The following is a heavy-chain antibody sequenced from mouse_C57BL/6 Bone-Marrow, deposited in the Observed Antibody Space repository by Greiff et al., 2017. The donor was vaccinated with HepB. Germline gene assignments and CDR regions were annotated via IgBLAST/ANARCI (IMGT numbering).Heavy chain of an antibody. CDR3: ARDSYYGSSYGY. D-gene: IGHD1-1*01. J-gene: IGHJ2*01. V-gene: IGHV5-4*01. CDR2: ISDGGSYT. Sequence: EVQGVESGGGLVKPGGSLKLSCAASGFTFSSYAMSWVRQTPEKRLEWVATISDGGSYTYYPDNVKGRFTISRDNAKNNLYLQMSHLKSEDTAMYYCARDSYYGSSYGYWGQGTTLTVSS. CDR1: GFTFSSYA.